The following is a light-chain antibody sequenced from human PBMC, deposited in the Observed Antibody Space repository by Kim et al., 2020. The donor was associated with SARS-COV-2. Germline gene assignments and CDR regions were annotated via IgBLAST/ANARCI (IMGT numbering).Light chain of an antibody. CDR2: GVS. CDR1: QSLTDNY. J-gene: IGKJ2*01. V-gene: IGKV3-20*01. CDR3: QQYGDSWYT. Sequence: SPGQRVTLSCRASQSLTDNYLGWYQQKPAQPPRLLIYGVSTRAPGISDRFSGSGSGRDFTLTISRLEPEDFAVYYCQQYGDSWYTFGQGTKLEI.